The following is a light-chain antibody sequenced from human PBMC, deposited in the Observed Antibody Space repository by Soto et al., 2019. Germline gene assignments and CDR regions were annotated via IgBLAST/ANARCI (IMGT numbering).Light chain of an antibody. V-gene: IGKV3-11*01. Sequence: EIVMTHSPATLSVSPCERAALSFSASQSVSSSVAWYQQKPGQAPRLLIYGASNRATGIPARFSGSGSGTDFTLTISNLEPEDFAVYYCQQHSHWPPWTFGQGTKVDIK. CDR1: QSVSSS. CDR2: GAS. CDR3: QQHSHWPPWT. J-gene: IGKJ1*01.